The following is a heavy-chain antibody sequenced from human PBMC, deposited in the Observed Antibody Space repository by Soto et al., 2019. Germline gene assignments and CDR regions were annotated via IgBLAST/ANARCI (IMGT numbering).Heavy chain of an antibody. J-gene: IGHJ6*02. CDR3: ATGFGVGLRFLEWLDYGMDV. CDR1: GFTFSSYW. Sequence: GGSLRLSCAASGFTFSSYWMHWVRQAPGKGLVWVSRINSDGSSTSYADSVKGRFTISRDNAKNTLYLQMNSLRAEDTAVYYCATGFGVGLRFLEWLDYGMDVWGQGTTVTVSS. D-gene: IGHD3-3*01. V-gene: IGHV3-74*01. CDR2: INSDGSST.